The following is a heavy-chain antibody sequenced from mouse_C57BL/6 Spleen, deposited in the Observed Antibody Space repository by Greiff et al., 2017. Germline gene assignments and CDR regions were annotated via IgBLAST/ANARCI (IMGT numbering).Heavy chain of an antibody. CDR2: INPSSGYT. CDR3: YRARSWNVLLFAY. CDR1: GYTFTSYW. J-gene: IGHJ3*01. V-gene: IGHV1-7*01. Sequence: VQLQQPGAELAKPGASVKLSCKASGYTFTSYWMHWVKQRPGQGLEWIGYINPSSGYTKYNQKFKDKATLTADKSSSTAYMQLSSLTYEDSAVDDCYRARSWNVLLFAYWGQGTLVTVSA.